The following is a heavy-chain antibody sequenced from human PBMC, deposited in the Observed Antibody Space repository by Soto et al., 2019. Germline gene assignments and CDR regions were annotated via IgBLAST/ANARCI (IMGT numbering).Heavy chain of an antibody. CDR2: IWYDGSNK. CDR1: GFTFSSYG. J-gene: IGHJ4*02. Sequence: GGSLRLSCAASGFTFSSYGMHWVRQAPGKGLEWVAVIWYDGSNKYYADSVKGRFTISRDNSKKTLYLQMNSLRAEDTAVYYCARESSSASGYPSFDYWGQGTLVTVSS. V-gene: IGHV3-33*01. D-gene: IGHD5-12*01. CDR3: ARESSSASGYPSFDY.